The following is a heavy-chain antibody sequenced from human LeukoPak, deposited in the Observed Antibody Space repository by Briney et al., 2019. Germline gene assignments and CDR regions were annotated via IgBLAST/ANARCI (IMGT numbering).Heavy chain of an antibody. CDR2: ISGSGSGGST. D-gene: IGHD2-15*01. J-gene: IGHJ6*02. V-gene: IGHV3-23*01. CDR3: AKGVEDHDIVWDV. Sequence: PGGSLRLSCAASGFTFSSYWMSWVRQAPGKGLEWVSGISGSGSGGSTYYADSAKGRFTISRDNSNFTLYLQMNSLRAEDTAIYYCAKGVEDHDIVWDVWGQGTTVTVSS. CDR1: GFTFSSYW.